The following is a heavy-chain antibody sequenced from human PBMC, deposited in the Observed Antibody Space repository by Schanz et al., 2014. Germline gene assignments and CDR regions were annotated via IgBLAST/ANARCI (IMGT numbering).Heavy chain of an antibody. V-gene: IGHV3-30*14. CDR2: ISNDGSIK. CDR3: ARPRFDYGEVDY. Sequence: GQLAESGGGLVQPGGSLRLSCAVSGFTVSSNHMSWVRQAPGKGLEWVALISNDGSIKYYADSVEGRFTISRDRFQNTLYLRMSSLRAEDTAVYYCARPRFDYGEVDYWGQGTLVTVSS. J-gene: IGHJ4*02. D-gene: IGHD4-17*01. CDR1: GFTVSSNH.